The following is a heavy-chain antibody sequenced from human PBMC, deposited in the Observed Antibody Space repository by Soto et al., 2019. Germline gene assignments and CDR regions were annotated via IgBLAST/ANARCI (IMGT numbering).Heavy chain of an antibody. Sequence: QVQLQQWGAGLLKPSETLSLSCGVSGESFYGYYWTWIRQYPGKGLEWIGESHHSGSTNYNAALKGLFAMTIATSTSQLSLKVSSFTAADEAVYYCARGKREAASPTGGGERWYYHGMDVWGQGTTVTVSS. J-gene: IGHJ6*02. V-gene: IGHV4-34*02. CDR1: GESFYGYY. CDR3: ARGKREAASPTGGGERWYYHGMDV. D-gene: IGHD6-6*01. CDR2: SHHSGST.